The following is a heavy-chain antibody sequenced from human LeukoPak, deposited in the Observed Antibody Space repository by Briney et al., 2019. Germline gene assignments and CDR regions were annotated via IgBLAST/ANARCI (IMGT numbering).Heavy chain of an antibody. J-gene: IGHJ6*03. V-gene: IGHV4-39*07. CDR3: ARRPRVYYYYYYMDV. CDR2: INHSGST. CDR1: GGSISSSPYY. Sequence: PSETLSLTCTVSGGSISSSPYYWGWIRQPPGKGLEWIGEINHSGSTNYNPSLKSRVTISVDTSKNQFSLKLSSVTAADTAVYYCARRPRVYYYYYYMDVWGKGTTVTISS.